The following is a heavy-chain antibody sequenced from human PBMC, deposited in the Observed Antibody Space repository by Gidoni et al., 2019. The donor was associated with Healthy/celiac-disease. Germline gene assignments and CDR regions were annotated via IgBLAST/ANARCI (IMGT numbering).Heavy chain of an antibody. D-gene: IGHD2-2*01. CDR3: VAKLGYCSSTSCPNWFDP. CDR1: GFTFSSYG. Sequence: QVQLVESGGGVVQPGRSLRLSCAASGFTFSSYGLHWVRQAPGKGLEWVAVIWYDGSNKYYADSVKGRFTISRDNSKNTLYLQMNSLRAEDTAVYYCVAKLGYCSSTSCPNWFDPWGQGTLVTVSS. J-gene: IGHJ5*02. V-gene: IGHV3-33*01. CDR2: IWYDGSNK.